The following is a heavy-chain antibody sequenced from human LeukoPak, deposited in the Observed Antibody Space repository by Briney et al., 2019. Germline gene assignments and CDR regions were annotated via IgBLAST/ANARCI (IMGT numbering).Heavy chain of an antibody. J-gene: IGHJ6*02. CDR2: ISPIFGTA. CDR1: GGTFSSYA. CDR3: ARVGASGYGDYAPYYYGMDV. V-gene: IGHV1-69*05. Sequence: GASVKVSCKASGGTFSSYAISWVRQAPGQGLEWMGGISPIFGTANYAQKFQGRVTITRDTSASTAYMELSSLRSEDTAVYYCARVGASGYGDYAPYYYGMDVWGQGTTVTVSS. D-gene: IGHD4-17*01.